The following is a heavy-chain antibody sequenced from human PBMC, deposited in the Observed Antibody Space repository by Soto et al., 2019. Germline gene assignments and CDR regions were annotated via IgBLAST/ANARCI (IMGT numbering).Heavy chain of an antibody. V-gene: IGHV4-39*02. J-gene: IGHJ4*02. Sequence: SETLSLTCSVSGGAFSGSAYNWGWIRQPPGKGLEWIGSIFYSGGTHYNPALKSRVTISVHTSKNHFSLKVSSVTAADTAVYYCARVTTSDSWGPGILVTVSS. D-gene: IGHD4-17*01. CDR2: IFYSGGT. CDR1: GGAFSGSAYN. CDR3: ARVTTSDS.